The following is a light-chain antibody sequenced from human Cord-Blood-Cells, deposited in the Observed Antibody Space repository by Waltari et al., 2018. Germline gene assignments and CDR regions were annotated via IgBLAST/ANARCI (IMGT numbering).Light chain of an antibody. CDR1: KLGDKY. V-gene: IGLV3-1*01. J-gene: IGLJ2*01. CDR3: QAWDSSTHVV. CDR2: QDS. Sequence: SYELTQPPSVYVSPGQTDSITCSGDKLGDKYACWYQQKPGQSPVLVIYQDSKRPSGIPERFSGSNSGNTATLTISGTQAMDEADYYCQAWDSSTHVVFGGGTKLTVL.